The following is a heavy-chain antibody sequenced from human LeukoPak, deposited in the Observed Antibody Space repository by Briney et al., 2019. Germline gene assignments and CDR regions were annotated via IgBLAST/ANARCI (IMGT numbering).Heavy chain of an antibody. CDR2: MNQDGSAI. D-gene: IGHD6-19*01. CDR3: ARTVPGYPDDYFDY. V-gene: IGHV3-7*01. CDR1: GFTFSRHW. Sequence: GGSLRLSCAASGFTFSRHWMSWVRQAPGKGLERVAHMNQDGSAIYSVDSVKGRFTISRDNDKNSLYLQMNGLTVADTAVYYCARTVPGYPDDYFDYWGQGALVTVSS. J-gene: IGHJ4*02.